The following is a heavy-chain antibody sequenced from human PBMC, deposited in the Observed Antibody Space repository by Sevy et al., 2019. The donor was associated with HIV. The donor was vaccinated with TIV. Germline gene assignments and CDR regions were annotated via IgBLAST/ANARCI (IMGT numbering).Heavy chain of an antibody. J-gene: IGHJ5*02. CDR3: ARQGYSSSWYVSPNWFDP. V-gene: IGHV4-39*01. Sequence: SETLSLTCTVSGGSISSSSYYWGWIRQPPGKGLEWIGSIYYSGSTYYHPSLKSRVTISVDTSKNQFSLKLSSVTAADTAVYYCARQGYSSSWYVSPNWFDPWGQGTLVTVSS. CDR1: GGSISSSSYY. D-gene: IGHD6-13*01. CDR2: IYYSGST.